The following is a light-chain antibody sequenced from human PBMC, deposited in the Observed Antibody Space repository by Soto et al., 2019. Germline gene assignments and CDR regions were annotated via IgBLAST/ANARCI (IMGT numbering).Light chain of an antibody. Sequence: EVVLTQSPGTLSLSPGERATLSCRASQSVRNNYLARYQQKPGQSPKLLIFGSSDRATGIPDRFSGSGSGTDFTLTISRLEPEDFAVYYCQQYGSSPPYTFGQGTKLEIK. CDR1: QSVRNNY. CDR2: GSS. CDR3: QQYGSSPPYT. J-gene: IGKJ2*01. V-gene: IGKV3-20*01.